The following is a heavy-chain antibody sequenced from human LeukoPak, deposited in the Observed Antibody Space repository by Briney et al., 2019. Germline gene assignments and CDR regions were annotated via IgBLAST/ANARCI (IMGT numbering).Heavy chain of an antibody. CDR2: ISYDGSNK. D-gene: IGHD6-13*01. Sequence: GGSLRLSCTASGFTFSSYAMHWVRQAPGKGLEWVAVISYDGSNKYYADSVKGRFTISRDNSKNTLYLQMYSLRAEDTAVYYCARDKGSSSWYLIFDYWGQGTLVTVSS. J-gene: IGHJ4*02. CDR1: GFTFSSYA. CDR3: ARDKGSSSWYLIFDY. V-gene: IGHV3-30-3*01.